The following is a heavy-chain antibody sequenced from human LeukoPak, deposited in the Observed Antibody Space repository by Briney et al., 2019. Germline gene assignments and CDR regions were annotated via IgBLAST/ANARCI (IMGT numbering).Heavy chain of an antibody. V-gene: IGHV4-59*08. D-gene: IGHD1-1*01. Sequence: PSETLSLTCSVSGGSISSDYWGWIRQPPWKGLEWIGYIYYTGSTNYNPSLKSRVTISLDTSKNQFSLKLTSVTAADTAVYYCARLPRGTQPPDYCQNWGQGTLVTVSS. CDR2: IYYTGST. CDR1: GGSISSDY. J-gene: IGHJ1*01. CDR3: ARLPRGTQPPDYCQN.